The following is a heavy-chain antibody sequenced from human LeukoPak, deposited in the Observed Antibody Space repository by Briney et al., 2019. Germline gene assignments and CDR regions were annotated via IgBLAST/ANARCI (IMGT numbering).Heavy chain of an antibody. CDR3: ARGGAYYYDSSGYYNFDY. J-gene: IGHJ4*02. Sequence: ASVKVSCKASGYTFTGYYMHWVRQAPGQGLEWMGWINPNSGGTNYAQKFQGRVTMTRDTSISTAYMELSSLRSEDTAVYYCARGGAYYYDSSGYYNFDYWGQGTLVTVSS. V-gene: IGHV1-2*02. CDR2: INPNSGGT. D-gene: IGHD3-22*01. CDR1: GYTFTGYY.